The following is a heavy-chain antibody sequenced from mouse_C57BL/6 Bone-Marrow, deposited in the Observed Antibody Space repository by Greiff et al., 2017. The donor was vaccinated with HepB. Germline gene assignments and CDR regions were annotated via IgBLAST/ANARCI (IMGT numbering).Heavy chain of an antibody. CDR1: GYTFTSYW. CDR3: ARRGYYYGSSCFDY. D-gene: IGHD1-1*01. V-gene: IGHV1-69*01. Sequence: QVQLQQPGAELVMPGASVKLSCKASGYTFTSYWMHWVKQRPGQGLEWIGEIDPSDSYTNYNQKFKGKSTLTVDKSSSTAYMQLSSLTSEDSAVYYCARRGYYYGSSCFDYWGQGTTLTVSS. J-gene: IGHJ2*01. CDR2: IDPSDSYT.